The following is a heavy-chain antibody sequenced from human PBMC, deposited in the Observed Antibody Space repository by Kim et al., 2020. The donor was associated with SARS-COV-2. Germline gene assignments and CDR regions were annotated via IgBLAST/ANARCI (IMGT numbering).Heavy chain of an antibody. Sequence: NYNPSLKSRITMSVDTSKNQFSLKLNSVTAAGTAVYFCATLGKKYGNSIDFWGQGTLVTVSS. V-gene: IGHV4-34*09. D-gene: IGHD3-10*01. J-gene: IGHJ4*02. CDR3: ATLGKKYGNSIDF.